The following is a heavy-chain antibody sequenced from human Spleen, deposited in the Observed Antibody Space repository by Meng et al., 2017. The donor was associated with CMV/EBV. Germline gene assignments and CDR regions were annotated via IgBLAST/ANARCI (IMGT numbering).Heavy chain of an antibody. CDR3: ARDYRQGSTKYYYGMDV. D-gene: IGHD4-11*01. CDR2: ISSVGGTM. J-gene: IGHJ6*02. V-gene: IGHV3-11*01. Sequence: GESLKISCAASRFTFSDYYMSWIRQAPGKGPEWVSYISSVGGTMYYADSVKGRFTISRDNAKNSLYLQMNSLRAEDTAVYYCARDYRQGSTKYYYGMDVWGQGTTVTVSS. CDR1: RFTFSDYY.